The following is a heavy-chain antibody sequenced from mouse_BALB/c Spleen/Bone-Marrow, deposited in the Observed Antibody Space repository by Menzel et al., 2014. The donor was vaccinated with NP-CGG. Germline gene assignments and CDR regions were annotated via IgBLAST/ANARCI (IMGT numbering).Heavy chain of an antibody. D-gene: IGHD3-1*01. Sequence: EVMLVESGGGLVEPGGSLKLSCAASGFTFSSYTMSWVRQTPEKRLEWVATISSGGGNTYYPDSVKGRFTISRDNAKNNLYLQMSSLRSEDTALYYCARYGSGTFAYWGQGTLVTVSA. CDR2: ISSGGGNT. CDR1: GFTFSSYT. J-gene: IGHJ3*01. CDR3: ARYGSGTFAY. V-gene: IGHV5-9*03.